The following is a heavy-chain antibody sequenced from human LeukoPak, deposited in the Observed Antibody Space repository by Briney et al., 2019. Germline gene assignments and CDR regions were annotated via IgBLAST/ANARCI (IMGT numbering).Heavy chain of an antibody. CDR2: INQDGSEK. J-gene: IGHJ6*02. CDR1: GFTFSSSW. Sequence: GGSLRLSCAASGFTFSSSWMTWVRQAPGKGLEWVANINQDGSEKYYVDSVRGRFTISRDNARNSLYLQMYSLRTEDTAVFYCTGHYGMNVWGQGTTVTVSS. V-gene: IGHV3-7*01. CDR3: TGHYGMNV.